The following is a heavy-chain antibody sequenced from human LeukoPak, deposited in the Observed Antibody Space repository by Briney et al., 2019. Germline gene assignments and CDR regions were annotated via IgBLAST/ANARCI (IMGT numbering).Heavy chain of an antibody. V-gene: IGHV3-30*18. J-gene: IGHJ4*02. D-gene: IGHD3-22*01. CDR1: GFTFSSYG. Sequence: PGRSLRLSCAASGFTFSSYGMHWVRQAPGKGLEWVAVISYDGSNKYYADSVKGRFTISRDNSKNTLYLQMNSLRAEDTAVYYCAKNRGYDSSGYYAVQFDYWGQGTLVTVSS. CDR3: AKNRGYDSSGYYAVQFDY. CDR2: ISYDGSNK.